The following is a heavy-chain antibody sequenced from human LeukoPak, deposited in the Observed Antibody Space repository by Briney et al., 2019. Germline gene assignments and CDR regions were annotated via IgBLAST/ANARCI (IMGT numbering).Heavy chain of an antibody. V-gene: IGHV3-7*01. J-gene: IGHJ5*02. Sequence: PGGSLRLSCAASGFTFSSYWMSWVRQAPGKGLEWVANIKQDGSEKYYVDSVKGRFTISRDNAKNSLYLQMNSLRADDTAVYYCARDAESVGPSSFDPWGQGTLVTVSS. CDR2: IKQDGSEK. D-gene: IGHD1-26*01. CDR1: GFTFSSYW. CDR3: ARDAESVGPSSFDP.